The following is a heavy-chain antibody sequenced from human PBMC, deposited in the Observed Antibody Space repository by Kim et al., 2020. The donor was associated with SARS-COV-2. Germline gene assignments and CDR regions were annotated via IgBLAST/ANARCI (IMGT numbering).Heavy chain of an antibody. CDR1: GFTFGDYA. V-gene: IGHV3-9*01. Sequence: GGSLRLSCAASGFTFGDYAMHWVRQAPGKGLEWVSGISWNSGSIGYADSVKGRFTISRDNAKNSLYLQMNSLRAEDTALYYCAKDPVDSSGYWGRGTLVTVSS. CDR3: AKDPVDSSGY. CDR2: ISWNSGSI. J-gene: IGHJ2*01. D-gene: IGHD3-22*01.